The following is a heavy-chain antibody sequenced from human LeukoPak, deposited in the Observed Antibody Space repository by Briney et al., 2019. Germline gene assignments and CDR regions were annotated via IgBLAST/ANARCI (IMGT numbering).Heavy chain of an antibody. CDR3: ARYSSGWYDAFDI. J-gene: IGHJ3*02. V-gene: IGHV4-61*05. CDR1: GGSISSSSYY. Sequence: SETLSLTCTVSGGSISSSSYYRSWIRQPPGKGLEWIGYIYYSGSTNYNPSLKSRVIISVDTSKNQFSLKLSSVTAADTAVYYCARYSSGWYDAFDIWGQGTMVTVSS. D-gene: IGHD6-19*01. CDR2: IYYSGST.